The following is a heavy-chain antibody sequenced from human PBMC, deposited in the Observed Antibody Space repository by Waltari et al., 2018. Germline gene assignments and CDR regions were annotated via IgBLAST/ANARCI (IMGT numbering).Heavy chain of an antibody. D-gene: IGHD6-19*01. CDR2: ISGTGRTA. V-gene: IGHV3-23*01. CDR1: GFTFSNYA. J-gene: IGHJ4*02. CDR3: AKRLRQWLVPDSFDC. Sequence: EVQLLESGGGLVQPGGSLRLSCAASGFTFSNYAMSWVRQAPGKGLEWVSSISGTGRTAYFAASVKGRFTISRDISKNTLYLQLNSLRAEDTAVYYCAKRLRQWLVPDSFDCWGQGTLVTVSS.